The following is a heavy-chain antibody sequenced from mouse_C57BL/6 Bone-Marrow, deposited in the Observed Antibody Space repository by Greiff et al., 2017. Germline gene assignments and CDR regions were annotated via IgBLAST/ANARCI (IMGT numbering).Heavy chain of an antibody. Sequence: QVQLKQSGPGLVAPSQSLSITCTVSGFSLTSYAISWVRQPPGKGLEWLGVIWTGGGTNYNSALKSRLSISKDNSKSQVFLKMNSLQTDDTARYYCARTPYYSNHVAYFDYWGQGTTLTVSS. CDR1: GFSLTSYA. D-gene: IGHD2-5*01. CDR3: ARTPYYSNHVAYFDY. V-gene: IGHV2-9-1*01. J-gene: IGHJ2*01. CDR2: IWTGGGT.